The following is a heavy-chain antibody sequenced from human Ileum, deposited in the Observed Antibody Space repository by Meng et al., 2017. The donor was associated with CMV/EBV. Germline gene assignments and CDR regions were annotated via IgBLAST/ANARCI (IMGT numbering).Heavy chain of an antibody. CDR3: ARGQTVRGFEY. CDR2: IYTGGPT. J-gene: IGHJ4*02. V-gene: IGHV4-4*07. CDR1: SASISPYY. D-gene: IGHD3-10*01. Sequence: QADLRESGPVLVKPSETLSLTCTVSSASISPYYWNWIRQPAGKGLEWIGRIYTGGPTDYNPSLKSRVTMSVDTSKNQFFLNLSSVTAADTAVYYCARGQTVRGFEYWGLGILVTVSS.